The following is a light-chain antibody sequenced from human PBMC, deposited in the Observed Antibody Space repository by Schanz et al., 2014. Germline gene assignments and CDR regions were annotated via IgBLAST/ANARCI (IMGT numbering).Light chain of an antibody. CDR1: SSNIGAGYD. J-gene: IGLJ3*02. Sequence: QSVLTQPPSVSGAPGQRVTISCTGSSSNIGAGYDVHWYQQLPGTAPKLLIYGNSNRPSGVPDRFSGSRSGTSASLVITGLQTEDEAVYYCQSSDINRGMFGGGTKLTVL. V-gene: IGLV1-40*01. CDR2: GNS. CDR3: QSSDINRGM.